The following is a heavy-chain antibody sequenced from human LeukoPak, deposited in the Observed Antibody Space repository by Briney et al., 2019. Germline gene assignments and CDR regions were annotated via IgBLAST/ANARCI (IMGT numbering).Heavy chain of an antibody. J-gene: IGHJ3*02. D-gene: IGHD3-16*02. Sequence: PSETLSLTCTVSGGSISSGSYYWSWIRQPAGKGLEWIGRIYTSGSTNYNPSLKSRVTISVDTSKNQFSLKLSSVTAADTAVYYCARDEPRYDYVWGSYRYKGDDAFDIWGQGTMVTVSS. V-gene: IGHV4-61*02. CDR1: GGSISSGSYY. CDR2: IYTSGST. CDR3: ARDEPRYDYVWGSYRYKGDDAFDI.